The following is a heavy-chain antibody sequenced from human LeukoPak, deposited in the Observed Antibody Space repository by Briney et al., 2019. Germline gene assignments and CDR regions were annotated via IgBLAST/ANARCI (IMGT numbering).Heavy chain of an antibody. CDR3: ARVSYSSGPGYYYYYYMDV. Sequence: PSETLSLTCTVSGGSISSSSYYWGWIRQPPGKGLEWIGSIYYSGSTYYNPSLKSRVTISVDTSKNQFSLKLSSVTAADTAVYYCARVSYSSGPGYYYYYYMDVWGKGTTVTVSS. J-gene: IGHJ6*03. D-gene: IGHD6-19*01. V-gene: IGHV4-39*01. CDR2: IYYSGST. CDR1: GGSISSSSYY.